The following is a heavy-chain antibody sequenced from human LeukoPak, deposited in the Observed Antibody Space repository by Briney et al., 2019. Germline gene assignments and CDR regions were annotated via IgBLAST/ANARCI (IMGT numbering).Heavy chain of an antibody. CDR3: ARGGMATNRDYMDV. J-gene: IGHJ6*03. Sequence: PGGSLRLSCAASGFSFSNYAMHWVRQAPGKGLECVAVIWYDGSNKYYADSVKGRFTISRDNAKNSLYLQMNSLRAEDTAVYYCARGGMATNRDYMDVWGKGTTVTVSS. D-gene: IGHD5-24*01. V-gene: IGHV3-33*01. CDR2: IWYDGSNK. CDR1: GFSFSNYA.